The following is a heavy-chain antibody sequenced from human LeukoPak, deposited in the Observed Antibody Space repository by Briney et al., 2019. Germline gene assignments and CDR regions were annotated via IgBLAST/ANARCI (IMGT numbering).Heavy chain of an antibody. J-gene: IGHJ5*02. D-gene: IGHD3-10*01. CDR1: GGTFSSYA. CDR2: INTNTGNP. Sequence: GASVKVSCKASGGTFSSYAISWVRQAPGQGLEWMGWINTNTGNPTYAQGFTGRFVFSLDTSVSTAYLQISSLKAEDTAVYYCARERLLWFGEWGNWFDPWGQGTLVTVSS. V-gene: IGHV7-4-1*02. CDR3: ARERLLWFGEWGNWFDP.